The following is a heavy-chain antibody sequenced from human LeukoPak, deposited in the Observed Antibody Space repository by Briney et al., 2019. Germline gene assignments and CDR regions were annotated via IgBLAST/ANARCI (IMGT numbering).Heavy chain of an antibody. Sequence: GGSLRLSCAASGSTFSRYWMSWVRQAPGKGLEWVANIEQSGNEKYYVDSVKGRFTISRDNTKNSLYLQMNSLRAEDTAVYYCARDQRDPPDNWFDPWGQGTLVTVSS. CDR3: ARDQRDPPDNWFDP. V-gene: IGHV3-7*01. D-gene: IGHD1-14*01. CDR1: GSTFSRYW. CDR2: IEQSGNEK. J-gene: IGHJ5*02.